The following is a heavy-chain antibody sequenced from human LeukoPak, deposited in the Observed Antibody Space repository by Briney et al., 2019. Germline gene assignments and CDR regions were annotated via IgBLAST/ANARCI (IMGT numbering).Heavy chain of an antibody. CDR1: GFTFTNYA. J-gene: IGHJ4*02. D-gene: IGHD6-13*01. V-gene: IGHV3-23*01. CDR3: AKIAAAGPGYLDY. CDR2: ISGSSGST. Sequence: GGSLRLSCAASGFTFTNYAMSWVRQAPGKGLELVSVISGSSGSTYYADSVKGRFTISRDTSKNTLYLQMNSLRAEDTAIYYCAKIAAAGPGYLDYWGQGTLVTVSS.